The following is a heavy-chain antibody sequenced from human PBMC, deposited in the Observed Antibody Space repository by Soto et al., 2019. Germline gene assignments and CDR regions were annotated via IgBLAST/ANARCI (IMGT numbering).Heavy chain of an antibody. Sequence: EVQLVESGGGLVKPGGSLRLSCAASGFTFSSYSMNWVRQAPGKGLEWVSSISSSSSYIYYADSVKGRFTISRDNAKNSLYLQMNGLRAEDTAVYYCARDPIVVVPAAIQGMDVWGQGTTVTVSS. V-gene: IGHV3-21*01. D-gene: IGHD2-2*01. CDR2: ISSSSSYI. J-gene: IGHJ6*02. CDR1: GFTFSSYS. CDR3: ARDPIVVVPAAIQGMDV.